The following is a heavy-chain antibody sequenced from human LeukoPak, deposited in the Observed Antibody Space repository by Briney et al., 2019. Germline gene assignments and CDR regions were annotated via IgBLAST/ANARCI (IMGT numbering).Heavy chain of an antibody. CDR1: GFTFSSYG. J-gene: IGHJ4*02. CDR2: IRYDGSNK. Sequence: GGSLRLSCAASGFTFSSYGMHWVRQAPGKGLEWVAFIRYDGSNKYYADSVKGRFTISRDNSKNTLYLQMNSLRAEDTAVYYCAKGYYDYVWGSYYFDYWGQGTLVTVSS. V-gene: IGHV3-30*02. CDR3: AKGYYDYVWGSYYFDY. D-gene: IGHD3-16*01.